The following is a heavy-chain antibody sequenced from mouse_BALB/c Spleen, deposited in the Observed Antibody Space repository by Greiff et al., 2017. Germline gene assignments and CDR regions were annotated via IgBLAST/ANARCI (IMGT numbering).Heavy chain of an antibody. CDR1: GYTFTSYW. J-gene: IGHJ4*01. CDR3: ARYYGSSYKGYAMDY. V-gene: IGHV1-7*01. D-gene: IGHD1-1*01. Sequence: VQLQQSGAELAKPGASVKMSCKASGYTFTSYWMHWVKQRPGQGLEWIGYINPSTGYTEYNQKFKDKATLTADKSSSTAYMQLSSLTSEDSAVYYCARYYGSSYKGYAMDYWGQGTSVTVSS. CDR2: INPSTGYT.